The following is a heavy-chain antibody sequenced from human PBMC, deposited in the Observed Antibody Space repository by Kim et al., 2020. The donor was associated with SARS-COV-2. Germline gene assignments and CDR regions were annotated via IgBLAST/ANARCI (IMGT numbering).Heavy chain of an antibody. CDR2: INHSGST. Sequence: SETLSLTCAVYGGSFSGYYWSWIRQPPGKGLEWIGEINHSGSTNYNPSLKSRVTISVDTSKNQFSLKLSSVTAADTAVYYCAREFEDIVVVPAADDAFDIWGQGTMVTVSS. CDR1: GGSFSGYY. V-gene: IGHV4-34*01. CDR3: AREFEDIVVVPAADDAFDI. J-gene: IGHJ3*02. D-gene: IGHD2-2*01.